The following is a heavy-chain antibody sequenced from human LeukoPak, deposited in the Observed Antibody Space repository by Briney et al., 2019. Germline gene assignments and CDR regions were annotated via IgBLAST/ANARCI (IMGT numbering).Heavy chain of an antibody. Sequence: PSETLSLTCTVSGGSISSYYWSWIRQPAGKGLEWIGRIYTSGSTNYNPSLKSRVTMSVDTSKNQFSLKLSSVTAADTAVYYCASAVLDYDFWSGYLSYYYYMDVWGKGTTVTVSS. D-gene: IGHD3-3*01. CDR1: GGSISSYY. J-gene: IGHJ6*03. V-gene: IGHV4-4*07. CDR3: ASAVLDYDFWSGYLSYYYYMDV. CDR2: IYTSGST.